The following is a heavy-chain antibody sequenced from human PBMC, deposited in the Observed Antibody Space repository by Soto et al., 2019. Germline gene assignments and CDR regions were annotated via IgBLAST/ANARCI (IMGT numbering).Heavy chain of an antibody. D-gene: IGHD6-13*01. CDR3: AREKVEQQLVPGDNWFDP. Sequence: SVKVSCKASGGTFSSYAISWVRQAPGQGLEWMGGIIPIFGTANYAQKFQGRVTITADESTSTAYVELSSLRSEDTAVYYCAREKVEQQLVPGDNWFDPWGQGTLVTVSS. J-gene: IGHJ5*02. V-gene: IGHV1-69*13. CDR2: IIPIFGTA. CDR1: GGTFSSYA.